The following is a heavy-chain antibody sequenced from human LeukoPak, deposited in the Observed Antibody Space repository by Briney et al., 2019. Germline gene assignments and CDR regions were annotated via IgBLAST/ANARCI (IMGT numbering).Heavy chain of an antibody. CDR2: IIPILGIA. CDR1: GGTFSSYA. Sequence: ASVKVSCKASGGTFSSYAISWVRQAPGQGLEWMGRIIPILGIANYAQKFQGRVTITADKSTSTAYMELSSLRSEDTAVYYCAKAGTPLLSEWFETWGQGTLVTVSP. D-gene: IGHD6-19*01. V-gene: IGHV1-69*04. J-gene: IGHJ5*02. CDR3: AKAGTPLLSEWFET.